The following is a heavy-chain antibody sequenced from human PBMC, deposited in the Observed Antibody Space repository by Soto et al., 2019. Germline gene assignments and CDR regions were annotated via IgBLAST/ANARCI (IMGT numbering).Heavy chain of an antibody. CDR1: GDSVSSNSAA. J-gene: IGHJ6*02. CDR3: ARAEQQLVPGYYGMDV. V-gene: IGHV6-1*01. CDR2: TYYRSKWYN. D-gene: IGHD6-13*01. Sequence: SQTLSLTCAISGDSVSSNSAAWNRIRQSPSRGLEWLGRTYYRSKWYNDYAVSVKSRITINPDTSKNQFSLQLNSVTPEDTAVYYCARAEQQLVPGYYGMDVWGQGTTVTVSS.